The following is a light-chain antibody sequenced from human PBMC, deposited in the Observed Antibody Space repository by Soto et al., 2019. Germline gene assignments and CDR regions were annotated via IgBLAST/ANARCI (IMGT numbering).Light chain of an antibody. CDR1: SSDVGGYNY. CDR2: DVS. J-gene: IGLJ1*01. V-gene: IGLV2-11*01. Sequence: QSALTQPRSVSGSPGQSVTISCTGTSSDVGGYNYVSWYQQHPGKAPKLMMYDVSKRPSGVPDRFSGSKSGNTASLTISGLQAEDEAHYYCCSYAGSYYVFGTGTKVTVL. CDR3: CSYAGSYYV.